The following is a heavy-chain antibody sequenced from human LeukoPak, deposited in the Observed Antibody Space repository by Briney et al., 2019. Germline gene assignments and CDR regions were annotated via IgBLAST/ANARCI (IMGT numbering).Heavy chain of an antibody. D-gene: IGHD6-19*01. J-gene: IGHJ4*02. Sequence: GSVTLYCAASGFTFSNYWMNWVRQAPGNALEWVAYIRKDGSEKYYVDSVKGRFTISRDNAKNSLYLQMNSLRAEDTAVYYCARHTSGQPFDYWGQGALVSAAS. V-gene: IGHV3-7*03. CDR3: ARHTSGQPFDY. CDR1: GFTFSNYW. CDR2: IRKDGSEK.